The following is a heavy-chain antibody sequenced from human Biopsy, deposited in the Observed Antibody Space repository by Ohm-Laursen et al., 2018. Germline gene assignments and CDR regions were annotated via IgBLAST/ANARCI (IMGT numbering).Heavy chain of an antibody. V-gene: IGHV1-69*01. CDR1: GVTFDTYA. J-gene: IGHJ3*01. CDR2: RIPYFNTI. CDR3: VGGQRGPPIGVIVPGDAFDL. Sequence: GSSVKVSCKASGVTFDTYAFGWVRQAPGQGLEWMGGRIPYFNTIYYARNFQDRAVITADRSARTTDMQLSGLRPDDTAVYYCVGGQRGPPIGVIVPGDAFDLWGPGTMVTVSP. D-gene: IGHD3-16*02.